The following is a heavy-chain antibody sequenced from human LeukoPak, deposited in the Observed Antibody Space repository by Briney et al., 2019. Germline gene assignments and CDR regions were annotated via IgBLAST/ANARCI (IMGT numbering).Heavy chain of an antibody. J-gene: IGHJ4*02. CDR2: ISSDGGNT. CDR1: GITFSYST. Sequence: GGSLRLSCSASGITFSYSTMHWVRQAPGKGLEYVSGISSDGGNTYYEDSVKGRFTISRDNSKNTLYLQMGSLRPVDTAMYYCAKGGGSGWPYFDYWGQGTLLTVSS. CDR3: AKGGGSGWPYFDY. D-gene: IGHD6-19*01. V-gene: IGHV3-64D*09.